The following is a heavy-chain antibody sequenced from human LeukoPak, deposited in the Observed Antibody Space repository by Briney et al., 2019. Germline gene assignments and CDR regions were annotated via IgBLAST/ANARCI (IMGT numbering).Heavy chain of an antibody. CDR2: VSHSGPT. V-gene: IGHV4-31*03. D-gene: IGHD4-17*01. J-gene: IGHJ5*02. CDR3: ARDTRLRGTNWFDP. CDR1: GGSVSSGNYY. Sequence: SETLSLTCTVSGGSVSSGNYYWSWIRQHPGKGLEWIGYVSHSGPTDINPSFKSRATIAVDTSTNQFSLRLTSVTAADTAIYYCARDTRLRGTNWFDPWGQGTLVTVSS.